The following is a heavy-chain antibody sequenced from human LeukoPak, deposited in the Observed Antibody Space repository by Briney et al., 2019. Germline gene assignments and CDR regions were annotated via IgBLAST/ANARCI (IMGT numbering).Heavy chain of an antibody. V-gene: IGHV1-2*02. CDR1: GYSENFYG. Sequence: ASVKVSCKTSGYSENFYGITWVRQVAGQGLEWMGWINPNTGGTNYAQKFQGRVTMTRDTSISTAYMELSNLRSADTAVYYCASFEVGAWGQGTLVSVSS. CDR2: INPNTGGT. J-gene: IGHJ5*02. CDR3: ASFEVGA. D-gene: IGHD3-10*01.